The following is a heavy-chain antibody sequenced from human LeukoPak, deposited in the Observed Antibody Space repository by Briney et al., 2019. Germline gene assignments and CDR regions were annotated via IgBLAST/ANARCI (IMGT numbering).Heavy chain of an antibody. V-gene: IGHV3-7*01. CDR1: GFIFTNYF. J-gene: IGHJ4*02. CDR2: IKHDGSEK. Sequence: GGSLRLSCAASGFIFTNYFMSWVRQAPGKGLEWVASIKHDGSEKYYVDSVRGRFTISRDNAKNSLYLQMNSLRVEDTAVYYCAKHKIAWRTFDCWGQGTLVTVSS. D-gene: IGHD1/OR15-1a*01. CDR3: AKHKIAWRTFDC.